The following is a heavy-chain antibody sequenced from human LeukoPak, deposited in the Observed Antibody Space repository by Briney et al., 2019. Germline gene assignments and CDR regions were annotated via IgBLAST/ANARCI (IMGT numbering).Heavy chain of an antibody. CDR3: ARDRRIAAAGTLQPIQH. CDR1: GYTFTSYG. Sequence: ASVKVSCKASGYTFTSYGISWVRQAPGQGLEWMGWISAYNGNTNYAQKLQGRVTMTTDTSTSTAYMELRSLRSDDTAVYYCARDRRIAAAGTLQPIQHWGQGTLVTVSS. V-gene: IGHV1-18*01. CDR2: ISAYNGNT. D-gene: IGHD6-13*01. J-gene: IGHJ1*01.